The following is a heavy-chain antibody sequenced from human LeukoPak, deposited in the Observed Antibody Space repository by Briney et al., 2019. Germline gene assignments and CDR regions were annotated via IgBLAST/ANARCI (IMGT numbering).Heavy chain of an antibody. CDR2: IKQDGSEK. J-gene: IGHJ6*02. D-gene: IGHD4-17*01. Sequence: GGSLRLSCAASGFTFSSYWMRWVRQAPGKGLEWVANIKQDGSEKYYVDSVKGRFTISRDNAKNSLYLQMNSLRAEDTAVYYCARGEVDDYGDYYYYYGMDVWGQGTTVTVSS. V-gene: IGHV3-7*01. CDR1: GFTFSSYW. CDR3: ARGEVDDYGDYYYYYGMDV.